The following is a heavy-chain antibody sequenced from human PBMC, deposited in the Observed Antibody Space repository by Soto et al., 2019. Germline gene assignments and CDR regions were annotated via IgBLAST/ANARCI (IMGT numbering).Heavy chain of an antibody. Sequence: QLQLQESGSGLVKPSQTLSLTCAVSGGSISSGGYSWSWIRQPPGKGLEWIGYIYHSGSIYYNPSLKSRATISVDRSKHQFCLRLTSVAAADTAVYYCAGVPDYWGKGTLVTVSS. V-gene: IGHV4-30-2*01. J-gene: IGHJ4*02. CDR2: IYHSGSI. CDR1: GGSISSGGYS. CDR3: AGVPDY.